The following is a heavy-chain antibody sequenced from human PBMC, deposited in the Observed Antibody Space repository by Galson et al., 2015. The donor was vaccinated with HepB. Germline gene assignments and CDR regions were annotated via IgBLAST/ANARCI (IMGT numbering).Heavy chain of an antibody. CDR1: GGSFSGYY. CDR2: INHSGST. Sequence: SETLSLTCAVYGGSFSGYYWSWIRQPPGKGLEWLGEINHSGSTNYNPSLKSRVTISVDTSKNQFSLKLSSVTAADTAVYYCARGQSSSGFDYWGQGTLVTVSS. D-gene: IGHD6-6*01. V-gene: IGHV4-34*01. CDR3: ARGQSSSGFDY. J-gene: IGHJ4*02.